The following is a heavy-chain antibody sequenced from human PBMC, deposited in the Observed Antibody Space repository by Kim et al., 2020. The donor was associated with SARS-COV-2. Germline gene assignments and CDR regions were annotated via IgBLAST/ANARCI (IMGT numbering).Heavy chain of an antibody. CDR3: ARASSWSGY. J-gene: IGHJ4*02. V-gene: IGHV3-7*01. CDR2: SAN. D-gene: IGHD3-3*01. Sequence: SANCYVDSATCRFTISRANAKNSLYLQMNGMRAEDTAVYYCARASSWSGYWGQGTMVTVSS.